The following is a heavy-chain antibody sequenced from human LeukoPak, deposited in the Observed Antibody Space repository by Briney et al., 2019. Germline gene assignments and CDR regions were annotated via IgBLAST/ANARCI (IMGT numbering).Heavy chain of an antibody. V-gene: IGHV3-30-3*01. D-gene: IGHD3-10*01. CDR3: ARDSFLWFGEFIN. J-gene: IGHJ1*01. CDR1: GFTFSRYA. Sequence: GRSLRLSRAGSGFTFSRYAMQVVRQAPGKGLEGVAVISYDGSNKYYADSVKGRFTISRDNSKNTLYLQMNSLRAEDTAVYYCARDSFLWFGEFINWGQGTLVTVSS. CDR2: ISYDGSNK.